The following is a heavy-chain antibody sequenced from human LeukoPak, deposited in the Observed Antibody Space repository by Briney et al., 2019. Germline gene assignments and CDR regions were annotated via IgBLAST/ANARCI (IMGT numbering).Heavy chain of an antibody. CDR2: ISGSGGST. CDR1: GFTFSSYA. D-gene: IGHD6-13*01. Sequence: SGGSLRLSCAASGFTFSSYAMSWVRQAPGKGLEWVSAISGSGGSTYYADSVKGRFTIPRDNSKNTLYLQMNSLRAEDTAVYYCAKDRGSSWPPLDYWGQGTLVTVSS. CDR3: AKDRGSSWPPLDY. V-gene: IGHV3-23*01. J-gene: IGHJ4*02.